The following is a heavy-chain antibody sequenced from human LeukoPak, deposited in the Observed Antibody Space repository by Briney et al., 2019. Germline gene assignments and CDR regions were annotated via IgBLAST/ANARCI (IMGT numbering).Heavy chain of an antibody. V-gene: IGHV3-48*03. CDR2: ISSSGSTI. D-gene: IGHD2-2*01. CDR1: GFTFSSYE. J-gene: IGHJ6*02. Sequence: GGSLRLSCAASGFTFSSYEMNWVRQAPGKGLEGVSYISSSGSTIYYADSVKGRFTISRDNAKNSLYLQMNSLRAEDTAVYYCARAGGYCSSTSCYADVYYYYGMDVWGQGTTVTVSS. CDR3: ARAGGYCSSTSCYADVYYYYGMDV.